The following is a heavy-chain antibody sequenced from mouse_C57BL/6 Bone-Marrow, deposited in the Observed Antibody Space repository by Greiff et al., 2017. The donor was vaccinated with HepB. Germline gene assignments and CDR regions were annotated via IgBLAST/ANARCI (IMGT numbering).Heavy chain of an antibody. D-gene: IGHD1-1*01. CDR2: ISYDGSN. V-gene: IGHV3-6*01. J-gene: IGHJ2*01. Sequence: VQLQQSGPGLVKPSQSLSLTCSVTGYSITSGYYWNWIRQFPGNKLEWMGYISYDGSNNYNPSLKNRISITRDTSKNQFFLKLNSVTTEDTATYYCARTGSSLYFDYWGQGTTLTVSS. CDR3: ARTGSSLYFDY. CDR1: GYSITSGYY.